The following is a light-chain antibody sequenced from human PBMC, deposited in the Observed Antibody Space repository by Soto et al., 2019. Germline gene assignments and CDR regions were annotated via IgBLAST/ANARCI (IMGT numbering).Light chain of an antibody. Sequence: EIVMTQSPATLSVSPGERATLSCRASQSVSSSYLAWYQQKPGQAPRLVIYGASSRATGIPDRFSGSGSGTDFTLTISRLEPEDFAVYYCQQYDSSPLTFGGGTKVEIK. V-gene: IGKV3-20*01. CDR3: QQYDSSPLT. J-gene: IGKJ4*01. CDR1: QSVSSSY. CDR2: GAS.